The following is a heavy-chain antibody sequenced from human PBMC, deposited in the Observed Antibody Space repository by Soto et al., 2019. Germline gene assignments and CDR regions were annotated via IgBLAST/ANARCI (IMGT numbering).Heavy chain of an antibody. V-gene: IGHV4-30-4*01. D-gene: IGHD3-3*01. Sequence: PSETLSLTCTVSGGSISSGDYYWSWIRQPPGKGLEWIGYIYYSGSTYYNPSLKSRVTISVDTSKNQFSLKLSSVTAADTAVYYCARGRRSITIFGVVTSEFDYWGQGTLVT. CDR2: IYYSGST. J-gene: IGHJ4*02. CDR1: GGSISSGDYY. CDR3: ARGRRSITIFGVVTSEFDY.